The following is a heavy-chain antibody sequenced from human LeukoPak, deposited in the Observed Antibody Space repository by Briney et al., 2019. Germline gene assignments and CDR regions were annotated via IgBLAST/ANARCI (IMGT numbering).Heavy chain of an antibody. V-gene: IGHV3-11*01. D-gene: IGHD6-19*01. CDR3: ARPRSVAGPIDY. CDR2: ISSSGSII. Sequence: GGSLRLSCAVSGFTFSDYYMSWIRQAPGKGLKRVSYISSSGSIIYYGDSVKGRFTISRDNAKNSLYLQMNSLRAEDTAVYYCARPRSVAGPIDYWGQGTLVTVSS. J-gene: IGHJ4*02. CDR1: GFTFSDYY.